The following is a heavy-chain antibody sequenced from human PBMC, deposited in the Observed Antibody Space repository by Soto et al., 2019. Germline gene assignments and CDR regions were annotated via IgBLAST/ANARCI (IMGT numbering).Heavy chain of an antibody. V-gene: IGHV1-8*01. J-gene: IGHJ6*03. CDR3: ARGRGTMVRGVIIGYYYYMDV. D-gene: IGHD3-10*01. CDR1: GYTFTSYD. Sequence: ASVKVSCKASGYTFTSYDINWVRQATGQGLEWMGWMNPNSGNTGYAQKFQGRVTMTRNTSISTAYMELSSLRSEDTAVYYCARGRGTMVRGVIIGYYYYMDVWGKGPTVTVSS. CDR2: MNPNSGNT.